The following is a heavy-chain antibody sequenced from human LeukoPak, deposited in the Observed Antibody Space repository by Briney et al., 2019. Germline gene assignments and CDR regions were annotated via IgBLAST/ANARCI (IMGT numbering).Heavy chain of an antibody. V-gene: IGHV1-3*01. CDR3: ASSTGSSGWLDFSYYYYGMDV. D-gene: IGHD6-19*01. CDR1: GYTFTSYA. J-gene: IGHJ6*02. Sequence: GASVKVSCEASGYTFTSYAMHWVRQAPGQRLEWMGWINAGNGNTKYSQKFQGRVTITRDTSASTAYMELSSLRSEDTAVYYCASSTGSSGWLDFSYYYYGMDVWGQGTTVTVSS. CDR2: INAGNGNT.